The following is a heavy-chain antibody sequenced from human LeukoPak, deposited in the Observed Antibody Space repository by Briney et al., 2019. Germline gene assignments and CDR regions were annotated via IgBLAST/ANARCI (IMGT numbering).Heavy chain of an antibody. Sequence: GGSLRLSCAASGFTFSSYGMHWVRQAPGKGLEWVAVIWYDGSNKYYADSVKGRFTISRDNSKNTLYLQMNSLRAEDTAVYYCARDSLGGRMDSSDYYYGMDVWGQGTTVTVSS. V-gene: IGHV3-33*01. D-gene: IGHD3-22*01. CDR2: IWYDGSNK. CDR3: ARDSLGGRMDSSDYYYGMDV. CDR1: GFTFSSYG. J-gene: IGHJ6*02.